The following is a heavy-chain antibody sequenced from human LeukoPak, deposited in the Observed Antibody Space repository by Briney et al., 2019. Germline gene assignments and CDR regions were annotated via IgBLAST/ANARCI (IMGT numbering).Heavy chain of an antibody. CDR2: IRGKAYGGTT. D-gene: IGHD1-26*01. Sequence: PGRSLRLSCAASGFTFGDYAMSWVRQAPGKGLEWVGFIRGKAYGGTTEYAASVKGRFTISRDDSKSIAYLQMNSLKTEDTAVYYCTRDRDSGSYRYRLSWGQGTLVTVSS. CDR1: GFTFGDYA. V-gene: IGHV3-49*04. CDR3: TRDRDSGSYRYRLS. J-gene: IGHJ4*02.